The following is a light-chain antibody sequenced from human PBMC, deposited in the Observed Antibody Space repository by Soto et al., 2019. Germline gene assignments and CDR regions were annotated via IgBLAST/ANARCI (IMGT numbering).Light chain of an antibody. CDR3: QQEFT. V-gene: IGKV3-20*01. Sequence: EIVLTQSPGTLSLSPGERATLSCRASQSVSSSYLAWYQQKPGQAPRLLIYGASSRATGIPDRFSGSGSGTDFTRTISRLEPEDFAVYYCQQEFTFGPGTKVDIK. J-gene: IGKJ3*01. CDR2: GAS. CDR1: QSVSSSY.